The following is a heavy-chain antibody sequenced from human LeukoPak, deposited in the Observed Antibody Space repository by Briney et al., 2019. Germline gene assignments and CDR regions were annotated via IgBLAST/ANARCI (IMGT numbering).Heavy chain of an antibody. J-gene: IGHJ4*02. Sequence: SQTLSLTCTVSGGSISSGDYYWSWIRQPPGKGLEWIGYIYYSGSTYYNPSLKSRVTISVDTSKNQFSLKLSSVTAADTAVYYCARRTRSTKAFDYWGQGTLATVSS. CDR2: IYYSGST. D-gene: IGHD2-2*01. V-gene: IGHV4-30-4*08. CDR1: GGSISSGDYY. CDR3: ARRTRSTKAFDY.